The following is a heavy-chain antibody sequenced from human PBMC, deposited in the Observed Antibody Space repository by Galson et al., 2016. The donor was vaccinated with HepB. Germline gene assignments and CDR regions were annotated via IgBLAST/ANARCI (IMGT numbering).Heavy chain of an antibody. CDR1: GFTFSTYG. CDR2: ISFEGNKQ. V-gene: IGHV3-30*03. Sequence: SLRLSCADSGFTFSTYGMHWVRQAPGEGLEWVAAISFEGNKQQYADSVKGRFTVSRDNSKNTLYLQMNNLTPDDTAIYYCARGGGTSSYYYWGMDVWGQGTTVTVSS. D-gene: IGHD1-14*01. J-gene: IGHJ6*02. CDR3: ARGGGTSSYYYWGMDV.